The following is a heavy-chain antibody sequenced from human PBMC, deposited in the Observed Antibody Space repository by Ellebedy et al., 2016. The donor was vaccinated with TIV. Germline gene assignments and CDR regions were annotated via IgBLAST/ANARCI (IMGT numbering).Heavy chain of an antibody. CDR1: GGSMYIRDHH. CDR3: ARGFFDEGGSQPHRSLDV. J-gene: IGHJ6*01. CDR2: LYYSGKT. V-gene: IGHV4-39*07. Sequence: MPGGSLRLSCTVSGGSMYIRDHHWVWVRQSPGKGLEWIGSLYYSGKTYYNPSLQSRVTVSADFPKNHLSLELKSVTAADTAVYYCARGFFDEGGSQPHRSLDVWGQGSTVTVSS. D-gene: IGHD1-14*01.